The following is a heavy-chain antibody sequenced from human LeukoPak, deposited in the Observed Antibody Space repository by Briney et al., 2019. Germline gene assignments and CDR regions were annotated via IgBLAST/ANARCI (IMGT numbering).Heavy chain of an antibody. Sequence: GGSLRLSCAASGFTVSNNYISWVRQAPGKGLEWVAVIYSGGSTKYADSVKARFTISRDNSKNTVYLQMNSLRADDTAVYYCARATLDNWGQGTLVIVSP. CDR3: ARATLDN. V-gene: IGHV3-53*01. J-gene: IGHJ4*02. CDR1: GFTVSNNY. CDR2: IYSGGST.